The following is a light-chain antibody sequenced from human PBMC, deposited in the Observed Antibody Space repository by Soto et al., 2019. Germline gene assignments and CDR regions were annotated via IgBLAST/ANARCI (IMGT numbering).Light chain of an antibody. Sequence: EIVLTPSPGTLSLSPGERATLYCRASQSVSSNLAWYQQKPGQAPRLLIYGASTRATGIPARFSGSGSGTEFTLTISSLQSEDFAVYYCQQYNNWPPITFGQGTRLEI. V-gene: IGKV3-15*01. CDR2: GAS. CDR3: QQYNNWPPIT. J-gene: IGKJ5*01. CDR1: QSVSSN.